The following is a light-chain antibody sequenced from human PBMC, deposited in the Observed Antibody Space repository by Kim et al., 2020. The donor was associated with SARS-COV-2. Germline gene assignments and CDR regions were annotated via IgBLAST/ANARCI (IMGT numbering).Light chain of an antibody. V-gene: IGLV2-14*03. Sequence: QSALTQPASVSGSPGQSITISCTGTSSDVGTYNYVSWYQQYPGKAPKLMIYDVFKRPSGVSNRFSGSKSGNKASLTISGLQAEDEADYYCTSYRSSGYVFGTGTKVTVL. CDR1: SSDVGTYNY. CDR2: DVF. CDR3: TSYRSSGYV. J-gene: IGLJ1*01.